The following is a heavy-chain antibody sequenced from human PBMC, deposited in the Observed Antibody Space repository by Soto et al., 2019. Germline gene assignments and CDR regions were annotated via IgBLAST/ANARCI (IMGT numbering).Heavy chain of an antibody. CDR1: GYTFTSYD. J-gene: IGHJ4*02. CDR3: ARAPIAAAGLSFDY. D-gene: IGHD6-13*01. Sequence: ASVKVSCKASGYTFTSYDTNWVRQATGQGLEWMGWMNPNSGNTGYAQKFQGRVTMTRNTSISTAYMELSSLRSEDTAVYYCARAPIAAAGLSFDYWGQGTLVTVS. V-gene: IGHV1-8*01. CDR2: MNPNSGNT.